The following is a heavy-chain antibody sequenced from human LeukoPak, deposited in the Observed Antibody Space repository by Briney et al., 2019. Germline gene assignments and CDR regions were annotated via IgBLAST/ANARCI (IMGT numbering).Heavy chain of an antibody. CDR3: ARDVSSSWYRAFDY. CDR2: INTSGGST. D-gene: IGHD6-13*01. CDR1: GYTFTSYY. V-gene: IGHV1-46*01. J-gene: IGHJ4*02. Sequence: ASGKVSCKASGYTFTSYYMHWVRQGPGQGLEWMGIINTSGGSTSYAQKFQGRVTMTRDTSTSTVYMELSSLRSGDTAVYYCARDVSSSWYRAFDYWGQGTLVTVSS.